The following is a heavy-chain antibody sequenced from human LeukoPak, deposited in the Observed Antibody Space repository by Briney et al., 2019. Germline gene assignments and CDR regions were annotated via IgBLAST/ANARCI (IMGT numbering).Heavy chain of an antibody. V-gene: IGHV3-21*01. CDR3: ARPLSGTTDFDY. CDR1: GFXFSSYT. CDR2: ISSSSSYI. Sequence: GGSLRLSCAASGFXFSSYTINWVRQAPGKGLEWVSLISSSSSYIFYADSVKGRFTISRDNAKKSLYLQMNSQRAEDTAVYYCARPLSGTTDFDYWGQGTLVTVSS. J-gene: IGHJ4*02. D-gene: IGHD1-20*01.